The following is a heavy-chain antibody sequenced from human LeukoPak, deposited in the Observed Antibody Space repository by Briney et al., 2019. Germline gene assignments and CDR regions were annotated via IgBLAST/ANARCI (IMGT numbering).Heavy chain of an antibody. D-gene: IGHD3-22*01. CDR2: ISYDGSNK. CDR1: GFTFSSYG. Sequence: PGGSLRLSCAASGFTFSSYGMHWVRQAPGEGLEWVAVISYDGSNKYYADSVKGRFTISRDNSKNTLYLQMNSLRAEDTAVYYCAKDRAYSSGYPIDYWGQGTLVTVSS. CDR3: AKDRAYSSGYPIDY. V-gene: IGHV3-30*18. J-gene: IGHJ4*02.